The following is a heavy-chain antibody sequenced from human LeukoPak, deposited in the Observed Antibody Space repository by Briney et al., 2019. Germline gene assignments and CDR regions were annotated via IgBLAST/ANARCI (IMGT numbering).Heavy chain of an antibody. J-gene: IGHJ4*02. D-gene: IGHD3-10*01. CDR1: GGSISSYY. CDR3: ARLDRSGGASDAIDY. CDR2: IYNSGST. V-gene: IGHV4-59*08. Sequence: SETLSLTRTVSGGSISSYYWIWIRQPPGKGLEWIGYIYNSGSTKYNPSLKSRLSISVDPSKNQFSLRLSSVTAADTAVYYCARLDRSGGASDAIDYWGQGTLVTVSS.